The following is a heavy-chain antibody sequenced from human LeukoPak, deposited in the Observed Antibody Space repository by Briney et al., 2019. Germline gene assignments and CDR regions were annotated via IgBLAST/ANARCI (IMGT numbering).Heavy chain of an antibody. D-gene: IGHD3-3*01. Sequence: PGGSLRLSCAASGFIFRSYWMSWVRQAPGKGLEWVDNIKEDGSEKYYVDSVKGRFTISRDNAENSLYLQMNSLRAEDTAVYYCARAPRFRAPKYAFDIWGQGTMVTVSS. CDR3: ARAPRFRAPKYAFDI. V-gene: IGHV3-7*01. CDR2: IKEDGSEK. CDR1: GFIFRSYW. J-gene: IGHJ3*02.